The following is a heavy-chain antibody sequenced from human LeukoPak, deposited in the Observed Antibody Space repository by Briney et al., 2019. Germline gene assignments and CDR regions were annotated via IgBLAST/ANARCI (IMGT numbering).Heavy chain of an antibody. J-gene: IGHJ4*02. CDR3: AREGMVATFDY. CDR1: GFTFSTYG. CDR2: VSYDESSI. V-gene: IGHV3-30*03. Sequence: GGSLRLSCAASGFTFSTYGMHWVRQAPGKGLEWVAVVSYDESSIYYADSVKGRFTISRDKAKNSLYLQMNSLRAEDTAIYYCAREGMVATFDYWGQGTLVTVSS. D-gene: IGHD5-12*01.